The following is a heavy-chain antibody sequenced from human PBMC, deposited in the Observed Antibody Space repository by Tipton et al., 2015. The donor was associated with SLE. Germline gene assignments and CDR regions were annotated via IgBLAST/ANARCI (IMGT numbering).Heavy chain of an antibody. J-gene: IGHJ4*02. CDR3: AKDRYGDPGGAFDS. CDR1: GFTFSNYA. Sequence: SLRLSCAASGFTFSNYAMNWVRQAPGKGLEWVSVISGRGSSRNYADSVKGRFTISRDNSKNTLYVQMNSLIVEDTAIYYCAKDRYGDPGGAFDSWGQVTLVTVSS. CDR2: ISGRGSSR. D-gene: IGHD4-17*01. V-gene: IGHV3-23*01.